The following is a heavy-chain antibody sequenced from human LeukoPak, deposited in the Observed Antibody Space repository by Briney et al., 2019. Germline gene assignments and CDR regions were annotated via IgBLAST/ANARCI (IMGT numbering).Heavy chain of an antibody. Sequence: SETLSLTCTVSGGFISSYYWSCIRQPAGKGLEWIGRVYTTGSPNYSPSLKGRVSMSVDTSKNQFSLKLTSVTAADTAVYYCTRSGGSGFQLDNWGQGTLVTVSS. D-gene: IGHD3-16*01. V-gene: IGHV4-4*07. CDR2: VYTTGSP. CDR3: TRSGGSGFQLDN. CDR1: GGFISSYY. J-gene: IGHJ4*02.